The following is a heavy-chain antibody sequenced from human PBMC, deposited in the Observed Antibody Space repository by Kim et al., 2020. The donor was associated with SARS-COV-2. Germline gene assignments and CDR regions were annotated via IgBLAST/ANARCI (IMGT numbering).Heavy chain of an antibody. J-gene: IGHJ4*02. CDR3: AKSYYYDSSGSTPGDY. CDR1: GFTFSSYA. D-gene: IGHD3-22*01. V-gene: IGHV3-23*01. Sequence: GGSLRLSCAASGFTFSSYAMSWVRQAPGKGLEWVSAISGSGGSTYYADSVKGRFTISRDNSKNTLYLQMNSLRAEDTAVYYCAKSYYYDSSGSTPGDYWGQGTLVTVSS. CDR2: ISGSGGST.